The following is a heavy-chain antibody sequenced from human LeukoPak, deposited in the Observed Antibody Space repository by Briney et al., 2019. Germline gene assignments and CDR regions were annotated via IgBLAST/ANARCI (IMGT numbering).Heavy chain of an antibody. Sequence: SQTLSLTCAVSGGSISSGGYSWSWIRQPPGKGLEWIGYIYYSGSTNYNPSLKSRVTISVDTSKNQFSLKLSSVTAADTAVYYCARFTCTNGVCSAFDYWGQGTLVTVSS. V-gene: IGHV4-61*08. CDR2: IYYSGST. CDR3: ARFTCTNGVCSAFDY. CDR1: GGSISSGGYS. D-gene: IGHD2-8*01. J-gene: IGHJ4*02.